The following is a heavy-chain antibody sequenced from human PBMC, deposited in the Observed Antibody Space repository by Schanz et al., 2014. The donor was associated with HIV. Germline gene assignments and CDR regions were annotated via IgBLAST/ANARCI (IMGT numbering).Heavy chain of an antibody. Sequence: QVQLVESGGGVVQPGRSLRLSCAASGFTFSSYGMHWVRQAPGKGLEWVAVIWLDGRNKYYGDSVKGRFRISRDNSNNTLYLQMNSLRAEDTAVYFCTRGRFLERGGMDVWGQGTAVTVSS. V-gene: IGHV3-33*01. J-gene: IGHJ6*02. CDR1: GFTFSSYG. CDR3: TRGRFLERGGMDV. D-gene: IGHD3-3*01. CDR2: IWLDGRNK.